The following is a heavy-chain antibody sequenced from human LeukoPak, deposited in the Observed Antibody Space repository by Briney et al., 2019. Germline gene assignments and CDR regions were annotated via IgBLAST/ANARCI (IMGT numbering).Heavy chain of an antibody. Sequence: LRLSCAASGFPFSNYDMGWVRQAPGKGVEWIGYIYYSGSTYYNPSFKSRVTISVDTSKNQFSLKLSSVTAADTAVYYCASHVGGRRGYYFDYWGQGTLVTVSS. CDR2: IYYSGST. D-gene: IGHD1-26*01. CDR3: ASHVGGRRGYYFDY. J-gene: IGHJ4*02. V-gene: IGHV4-31*02. CDR1: GFPFSNYD.